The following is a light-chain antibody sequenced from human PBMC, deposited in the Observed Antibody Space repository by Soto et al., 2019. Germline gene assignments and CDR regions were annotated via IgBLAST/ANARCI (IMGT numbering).Light chain of an antibody. Sequence: QSVLTQPPSVSGAPGQTVSISCTGSSSNLGAGYDVNWYQHLPGTAPTLLISDNTNRPSGVPDRFSGSKSGTSASLAISGLQSEDEADYYFQSYDNSLRGYVFGPGTKLTVL. J-gene: IGLJ1*01. CDR2: DNT. CDR3: QSYDNSLRGYV. CDR1: SSNLGAGYD. V-gene: IGLV1-40*01.